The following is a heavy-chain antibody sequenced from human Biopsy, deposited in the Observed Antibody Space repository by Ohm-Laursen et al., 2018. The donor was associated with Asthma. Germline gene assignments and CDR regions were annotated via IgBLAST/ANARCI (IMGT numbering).Heavy chain of an antibody. D-gene: IGHD3-10*01. CDR1: GYTFNSAG. CDR2: ISVYNGNT. J-gene: IGHJ6*02. CDR3: ARAVDYSHYYGMDV. V-gene: IGHV1-18*01. Sequence: ASVSVSCKTSGYTFNSAGITWVRQAPGQGLEWMGWISVYNGNTKVAQKLQDRVTMITDTSTSTAYMELRSLRSDDTAVYFCARAVDYSHYYGMDVWGQGTTVTVS.